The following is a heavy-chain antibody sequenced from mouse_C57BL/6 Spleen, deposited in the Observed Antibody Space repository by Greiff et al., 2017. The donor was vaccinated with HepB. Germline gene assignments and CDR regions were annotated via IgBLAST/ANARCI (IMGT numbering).Heavy chain of an antibody. CDR3: AREEDYDEEGYYYAMDY. J-gene: IGHJ4*01. D-gene: IGHD2-4*01. Sequence: VQLKESGAELVKPGASVKLSCTASGFNIKDYYMHWVKQRTEQGLEWIGRIDPEDGETKYAPKFQGKATITADTSSNTAYLQLSSLTSEDTAVYYCAREEDYDEEGYYYAMDYWGQGTSVTVSS. V-gene: IGHV14-2*01. CDR2: IDPEDGET. CDR1: GFNIKDYY.